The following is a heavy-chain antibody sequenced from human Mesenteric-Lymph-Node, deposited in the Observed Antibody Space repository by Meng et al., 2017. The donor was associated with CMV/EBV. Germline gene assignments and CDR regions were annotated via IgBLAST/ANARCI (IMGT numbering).Heavy chain of an antibody. Sequence: GESLKISCAASGFTFSGYWMSWVRQAPGKGLERVANINQDETEKYYVDSVKGRFTISRDNAKKSLYLQMNSLRAEDTALYYCARDLFPYGMDVWGQGTTVTVSS. CDR2: INQDETEK. V-gene: IGHV3-7*03. D-gene: IGHD2-21*01. CDR1: GFTFSGYW. CDR3: ARDLFPYGMDV. J-gene: IGHJ6*02.